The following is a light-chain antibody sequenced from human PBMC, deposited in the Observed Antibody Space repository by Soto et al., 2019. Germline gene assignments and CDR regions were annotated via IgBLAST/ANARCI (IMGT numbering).Light chain of an antibody. Sequence: QSVLTQPPSVSGAPGQRVTISCTGSSSNIGVGYGVHWYQQLPGTAPKLLIYGNSNRPSGVPDRFSGSKSGTSASLAITGLQAEDEADYYCQSYDSSLSGNVVFGGGTQLTVL. CDR2: GNS. CDR3: QSYDSSLSGNVV. V-gene: IGLV1-40*01. J-gene: IGLJ2*01. CDR1: SSNIGVGYG.